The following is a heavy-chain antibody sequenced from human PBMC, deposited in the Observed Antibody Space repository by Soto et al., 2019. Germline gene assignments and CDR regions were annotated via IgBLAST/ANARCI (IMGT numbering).Heavy chain of an antibody. CDR1: GGTFSSYA. J-gene: IGHJ4*02. D-gene: IGHD6-6*01. CDR3: ARGVSSSSPFDY. Sequence: QVQLVQSGAEVKKPGSSVKVSCKASGGTFSSYAISWVRQAPGQGLEWMGGIIPIIGTANYVQKFQGRVTITEEESTSTAYMELSSLRSEDTAVYYCARGVSSSSPFDYWGQGTLVTVSS. V-gene: IGHV1-69*12. CDR2: IIPIIGTA.